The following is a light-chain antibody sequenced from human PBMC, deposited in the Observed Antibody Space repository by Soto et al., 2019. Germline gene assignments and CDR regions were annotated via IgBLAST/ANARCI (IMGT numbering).Light chain of an antibody. CDR3: HQRQSWPRT. Sequence: EIVMTQSPATLSVSAGERATLYCRASQSLSSRNLAWYQQKPGQAPRPLIYGVSSRATGIPDRFSGSGSGTDFTLTISDVEPEDFAVYYCHQRQSWPRTFGQGTKVDIK. V-gene: IGKV3D-20*02. CDR1: QSLSSRN. CDR2: GVS. J-gene: IGKJ1*01.